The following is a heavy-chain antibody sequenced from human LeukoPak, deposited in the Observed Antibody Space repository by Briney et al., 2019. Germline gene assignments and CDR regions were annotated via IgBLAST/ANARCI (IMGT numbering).Heavy chain of an antibody. D-gene: IGHD5-12*01. J-gene: IGHJ4*02. Sequence: ASVKVSCKASGYTFTSYGISWVRQAPGQGLEWMGWISAYNGNTNYAQKLQGRVTMTTDTSTSTAYMELRSLRSDDTAVYYCARDEVTTISYGGGIDYRGQGTLVTVSS. CDR2: ISAYNGNT. CDR1: GYTFTSYG. V-gene: IGHV1-18*01. CDR3: ARDEVTTISYGGGIDY.